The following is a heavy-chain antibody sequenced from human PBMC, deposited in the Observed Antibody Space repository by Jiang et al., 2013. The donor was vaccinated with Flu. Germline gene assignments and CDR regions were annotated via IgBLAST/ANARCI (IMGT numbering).Heavy chain of an antibody. CDR3: ARDLLSSSHYDILTGYYDY. J-gene: IGHJ4*02. D-gene: IGHD3-9*01. CDR2: IYYSGST. Sequence: VLLKPSETLSLTCTVSGGSISSSSYYWGWIRQPPGKGLEWIGSIYYSGSTYYNPSLKSRVTISVDTSKNQFSLKLSSVTAADTAVYYCARDLLSSSHYDILTGYYDYWGQGTLVTVSS. V-gene: IGHV4-39*07. CDR1: GGSISSSSYY.